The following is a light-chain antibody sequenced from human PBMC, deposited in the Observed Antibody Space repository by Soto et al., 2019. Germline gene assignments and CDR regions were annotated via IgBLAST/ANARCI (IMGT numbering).Light chain of an antibody. V-gene: IGLV2-8*01. CDR1: SSDIGGYYY. Sequence: QSALTQHPSASGSPGQSVTISCTGTSSDIGGYYYVSWYQQHPGKAPKLLIYEVSRRPSGVPDRFSGSKSGNTASLTVSRLRAEDEADYYCSSYSGSNNLRVFGTGTKVTVL. CDR3: SSYSGSNNLRV. CDR2: EVS. J-gene: IGLJ1*01.